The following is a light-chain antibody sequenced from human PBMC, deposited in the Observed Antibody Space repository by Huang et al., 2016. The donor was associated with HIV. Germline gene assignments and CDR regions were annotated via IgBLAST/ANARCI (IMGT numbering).Light chain of an antibody. CDR3: QQYNKWPPYT. CDR1: ESTLRN. CDR2: GAS. Sequence: VMTQSPATLSVSPGERATLSCRASESTLRNLAWYQQRHGQPPRLLIYGASVRLPGIPDRFLGSGAGTEFSLTISSLQSENFAVYYCQQYNKWPPYTYGQGTKLEIK. J-gene: IGKJ2*01. V-gene: IGKV3-15*01.